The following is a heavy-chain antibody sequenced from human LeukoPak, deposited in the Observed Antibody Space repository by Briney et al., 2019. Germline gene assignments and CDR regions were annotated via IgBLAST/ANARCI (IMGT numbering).Heavy chain of an antibody. D-gene: IGHD2-21*02. CDR3: ASGAEYCGGDCYDKYYFDY. CDR1: GYTFTSYD. CDR2: MNPNSGNT. Sequence: ASVKVSCKASGYTFTSYDINWVRQATGQGLEWMGWMNPNSGNTGYAQKFQGRVTMTRNTSISTAYMELSSLRSEDTAVYYCASGAEYCGGDCYDKYYFDYWGQGTLVTVSS. V-gene: IGHV1-8*01. J-gene: IGHJ4*02.